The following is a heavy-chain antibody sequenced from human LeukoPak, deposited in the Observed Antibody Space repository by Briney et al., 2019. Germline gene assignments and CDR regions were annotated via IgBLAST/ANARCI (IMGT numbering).Heavy chain of an antibody. CDR2: VSIVVIFI. CDR1: LFTLSSYG. CDR3: ARNKINTVTTGWYFDL. Sequence: PGGSLRLSCAASLFTLSSYGMNWGRQAPGKGLGCGSFVSIVVIFIYYAHSVKGRFTISRDDAKNSLYLQMNSLTAEDTPEYYCARNKINTVTTGWYFDLWGRGTLVSVSS. D-gene: IGHD4-17*01. J-gene: IGHJ2*01. V-gene: IGHV3-21*01.